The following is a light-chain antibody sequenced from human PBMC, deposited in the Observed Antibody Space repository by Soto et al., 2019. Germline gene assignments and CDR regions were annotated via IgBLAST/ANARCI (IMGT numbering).Light chain of an antibody. CDR3: SSYTSSSTSV. CDR1: RSDVGGYNY. J-gene: IGLJ1*01. V-gene: IGLV2-14*01. Sequence: SVLTQPASVSGSPGQSITISCTGTRSDVGGYNYVYWHQQHPGKAPKLMIYDVTNRPSGVSDRFSGSKSGNTASLTISGLQAEDEADYSCSSYTSSSTSVFGAGIKVTVL. CDR2: DVT.